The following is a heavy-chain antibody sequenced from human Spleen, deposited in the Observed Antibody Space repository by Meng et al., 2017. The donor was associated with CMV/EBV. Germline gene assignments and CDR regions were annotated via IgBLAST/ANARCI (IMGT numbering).Heavy chain of an antibody. Sequence: GSLRLSCTVSGGSISSSSHYWGWIRQPPGKGLEWIGSIYYSGSTYYNPSLKSRVTISVDTSKNQFSLKLSSVTAADTAVYYCARYCSSTSCYRAFDIWGQGTMVTVSS. V-gene: IGHV4-39*01. J-gene: IGHJ3*02. CDR3: ARYCSSTSCYRAFDI. CDR1: GGSISSSSHY. CDR2: IYYSGST. D-gene: IGHD2-2*02.